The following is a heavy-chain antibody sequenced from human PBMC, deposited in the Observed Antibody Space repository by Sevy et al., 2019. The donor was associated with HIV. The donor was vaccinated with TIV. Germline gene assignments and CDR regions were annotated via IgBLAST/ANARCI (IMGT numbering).Heavy chain of an antibody. V-gene: IGHV4-34*01. CDR2: INHSGST. CDR1: GGSFSGYY. J-gene: IGHJ5*02. Sequence: SETLSLTCAVYGGSFSGYYWNWIRRSPGKGLEWIGVINHSGSTHYNPSLKSRVTISVDTSKNQFSLRLNSVTAADTAVYYCARAPPVVVVPGAPSWFDPWGQGTLVTVSS. D-gene: IGHD2-2*01. CDR3: ARAPPVVVVPGAPSWFDP.